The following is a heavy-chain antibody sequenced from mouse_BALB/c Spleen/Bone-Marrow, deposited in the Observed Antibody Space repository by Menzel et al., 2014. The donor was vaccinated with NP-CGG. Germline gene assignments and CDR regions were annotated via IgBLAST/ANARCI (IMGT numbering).Heavy chain of an antibody. CDR1: GFTFSSFG. CDR2: ISTGSSFI. Sequence: DVKLVESGGGLVQPGGSLKLSCAASGFTFSSFGMHWVRQIPEKGLEWVAYISTGSSFIFYADTVKGRFTISRDNPKNTLFLQMTSLRSEDTAMYYCTRSRGNWDDFDYWGQGTTLTVSS. J-gene: IGHJ2*01. CDR3: TRSRGNWDDFDY. D-gene: IGHD4-1*01. V-gene: IGHV5-17*02.